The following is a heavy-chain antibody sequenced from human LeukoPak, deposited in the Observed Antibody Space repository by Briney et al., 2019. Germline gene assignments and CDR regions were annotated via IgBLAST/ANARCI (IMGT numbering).Heavy chain of an antibody. V-gene: IGHV5-51*01. J-gene: IGHJ3*01. CDR1: GYSFTSYW. Sequence: GESLKISCKGSGYSFTSYWIGWVRQMPGKGLEWMGIIYPGDSDTRYRPSFQGQVTISADKSISTAYLQWNSLKASDTALYYCASVVTTSGSVWGQGTMVTVSS. CDR3: ASVVTTSGSV. D-gene: IGHD2-21*02. CDR2: IYPGDSDT.